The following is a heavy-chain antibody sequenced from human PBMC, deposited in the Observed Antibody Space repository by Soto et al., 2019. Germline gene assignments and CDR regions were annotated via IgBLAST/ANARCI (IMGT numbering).Heavy chain of an antibody. J-gene: IGHJ6*02. CDR3: ARDRILTGYYLVGMDV. CDR1: GGTFSSYA. Sequence: QVQLVQSGAEVKKPGSSVKVSCKASGGTFSSYAISWVRQAPGQGLEWMGGIIPILGTANYAQKFQGRVTITADESTSTAYMELSSLRSEDTAVYYCARDRILTGYYLVGMDVWGQGTTVTVSS. V-gene: IGHV1-69*12. D-gene: IGHD3-9*01. CDR2: IIPILGTA.